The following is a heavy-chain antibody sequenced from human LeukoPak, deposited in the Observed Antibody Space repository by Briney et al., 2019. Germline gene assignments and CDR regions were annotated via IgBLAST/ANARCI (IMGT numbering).Heavy chain of an antibody. CDR3: ARDFDMGIAPGDDFDF. J-gene: IGHJ4*02. Sequence: GGSLRLSCAASGFSFSRYWMHWVRQTPGEGLVWVSRIKEDGTYTSYADSVKGRFTISRDNARNTVFLQMNSLRAEDTAVYYCARDFDMGIAPGDDFDFWGQGTLVTVSS. V-gene: IGHV3-74*01. CDR2: IKEDGTYT. CDR1: GFSFSRYW. D-gene: IGHD3-9*01.